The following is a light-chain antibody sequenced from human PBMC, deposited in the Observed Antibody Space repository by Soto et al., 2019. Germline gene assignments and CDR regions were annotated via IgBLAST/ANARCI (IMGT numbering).Light chain of an antibody. J-gene: IGKJ1*01. CDR2: AGS. V-gene: IGKV1-27*01. CDR3: QKYHSAPWT. CDR1: QVIDNY. Sequence: DIQMTQSPSSLSASVGDTVTITCRASQVIDNYLARYQQQPGKVPRLLIYAGSILQAGVPSRFTGSGSGTDFTLTISSLQPEDVATYFCQKYHSAPWTFGQGTKVEIK.